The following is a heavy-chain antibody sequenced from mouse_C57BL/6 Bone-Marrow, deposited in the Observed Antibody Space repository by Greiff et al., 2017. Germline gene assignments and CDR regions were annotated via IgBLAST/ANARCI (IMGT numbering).Heavy chain of an antibody. Sequence: EVQLQQSGPELVKPGASVKISCKASGYTFTDYYMNWVKQSHGKSLEWIGDINPNNGGTSYNQKFKGKATLTVDKSSSTAYMELRSLTSEDSAVYYCARKPLLFFDYWGQGTTLTVSS. CDR2: INPNNGGT. D-gene: IGHD2-1*01. CDR1: GYTFTDYY. V-gene: IGHV1-26*01. CDR3: ARKPLLFFDY. J-gene: IGHJ2*01.